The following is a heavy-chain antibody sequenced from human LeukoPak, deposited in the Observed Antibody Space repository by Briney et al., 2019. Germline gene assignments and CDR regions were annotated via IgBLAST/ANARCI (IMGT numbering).Heavy chain of an antibody. J-gene: IGHJ3*02. D-gene: IGHD3-10*02. CDR2: IYYSGST. Sequence: SETLSLTCAVYGGSFSGYYWSWIRQPPGKGLEWIGYIYYSGSTNYNPSLKSRVTISVDTSKNQFSLKLSSVTAADTAVYYCARVVLRDVRPGPDAFDIWGQGTMVTVSS. CDR1: GGSFSGYY. CDR3: ARVVLRDVRPGPDAFDI. V-gene: IGHV4-59*01.